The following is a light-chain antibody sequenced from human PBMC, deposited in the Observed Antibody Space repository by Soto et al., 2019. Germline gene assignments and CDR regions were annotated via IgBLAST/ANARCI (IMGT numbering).Light chain of an antibody. V-gene: IGKV3-15*01. CDR1: QSVSSK. CDR3: QQYNSWLWT. J-gene: IGKJ1*01. CDR2: GAS. Sequence: DIVLTQSPGTLSLSPGEGATLSCRASQSVSSKLAWYQQKPGQAPRLPIYGASTRATGIPARFSGSGSGTEFTLIISSLQSEDSAVYYCQQYNSWLWTFGQGTKV.